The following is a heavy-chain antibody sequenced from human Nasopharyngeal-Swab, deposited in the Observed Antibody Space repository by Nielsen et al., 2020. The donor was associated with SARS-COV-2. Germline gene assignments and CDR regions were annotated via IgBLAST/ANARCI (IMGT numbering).Heavy chain of an antibody. V-gene: IGHV4-61*08. CDR2: IYYSGST. J-gene: IGHJ4*02. Sequence: SETLSLTCTVSGGSISSGGYYWSWIRQHPGKGLEWIGYIYYSGSTNYNPSLKSRVTISVDTSKNQFSLKLSSVTAADTAVYYCARGLSRDYYDSSGINYYFDYWGQGTLVTVSS. CDR1: GGSISSGGYY. CDR3: ARGLSRDYYDSSGINYYFDY. D-gene: IGHD3-22*01.